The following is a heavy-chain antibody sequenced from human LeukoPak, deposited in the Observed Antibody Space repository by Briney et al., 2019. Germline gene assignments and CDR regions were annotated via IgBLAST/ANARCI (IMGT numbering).Heavy chain of an antibody. CDR2: IYFSGSA. D-gene: IGHD5/OR15-5a*01. V-gene: IGHV4-31*03. Sequence: PSQTLSLTCTVSVDPISSGGHPWSWIRQHPAKGLEWIGYIYFSGSAYYNPSLESRVTISKDTSKNQSSLKLTSVTAADTAVYYCARGSLRLFDYWGQGTLVTVSS. CDR3: ARGSLRLFDY. CDR1: VDPISSGGHP. J-gene: IGHJ4*02.